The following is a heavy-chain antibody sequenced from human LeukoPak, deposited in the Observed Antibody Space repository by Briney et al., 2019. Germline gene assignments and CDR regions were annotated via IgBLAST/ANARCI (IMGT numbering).Heavy chain of an antibody. V-gene: IGHV1-2*02. Sequence: GASVKVSYKTSGYTFTGYYMHWVRQAPGQGLEWMGWINPNSGGTNYAQKFQDRVTMTGDTSISTAYMELSRLTSDDTAVYYCARAPMIVVVFPPRLDYWGQGTLVTVSS. CDR3: ARAPMIVVVFPPRLDY. CDR1: GYTFTGYY. J-gene: IGHJ4*02. D-gene: IGHD3-22*01. CDR2: INPNSGGT.